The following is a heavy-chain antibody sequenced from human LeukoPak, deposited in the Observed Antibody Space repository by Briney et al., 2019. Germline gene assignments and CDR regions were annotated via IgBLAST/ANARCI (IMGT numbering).Heavy chain of an antibody. CDR1: GFTFDDYA. CDR2: ISSSSSTI. J-gene: IGHJ4*02. D-gene: IGHD6-19*01. CDR3: ASPQSTSGWYQTEFDY. V-gene: IGHV3-48*04. Sequence: GRSLRLSCAASGFTFDDYAMNWVRQAPGKGLEWVSYISSSSSTIYYADSVKGRFTISRDNAKNSLYLQMNSLRAEDTAVYYCASPQSTSGWYQTEFDYWGQGTLVTVSS.